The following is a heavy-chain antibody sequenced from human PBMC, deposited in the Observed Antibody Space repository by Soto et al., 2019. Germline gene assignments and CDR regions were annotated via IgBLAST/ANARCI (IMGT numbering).Heavy chain of an antibody. Sequence: QVQLQESGPGLVKPSETLSLTCTVSGDSITNYYWSWIRQPPGKGLEWIGYTHYTGTTSYNPPLTSRVSTSSDTSKNQFSLHVYSATAAHTAVYHCARGGWAHDSWGRGTLVTVSS. CDR1: GDSITNYY. CDR3: ARGGWAHDS. D-gene: IGHD6-19*01. CDR2: THYTGTT. J-gene: IGHJ4*02. V-gene: IGHV4-59*01.